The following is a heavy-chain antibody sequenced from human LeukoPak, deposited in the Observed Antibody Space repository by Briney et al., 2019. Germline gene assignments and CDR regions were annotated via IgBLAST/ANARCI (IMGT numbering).Heavy chain of an antibody. CDR2: INHSGST. D-gene: IGHD4-11*01. CDR1: GGSFSGYY. Sequence: PSETLSLTCAVYGGSFSGYYWSWIRQPPGKGLEWIGEINHSGSTNYNPSLKSRVTISVDTSKNQFSLKLSSVTAADTAVYYCARGLSTVTTEEYYYYYGMDVWGQGTTVTVSS. J-gene: IGHJ6*02. CDR3: ARGLSTVTTEEYYYYYGMDV. V-gene: IGHV4-34*01.